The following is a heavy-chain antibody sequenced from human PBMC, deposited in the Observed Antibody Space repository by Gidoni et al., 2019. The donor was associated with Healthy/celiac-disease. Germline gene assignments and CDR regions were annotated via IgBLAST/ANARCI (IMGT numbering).Heavy chain of an antibody. CDR3: ARSVAVAVIDY. CDR1: GFTFSSYS. J-gene: IGHJ4*02. V-gene: IGHV3-21*01. CDR2: ISSSSSYI. Sequence: EVQLVESGGGLVKPGGSLRLSCAASGFTFSSYSMTWVRQAPGKGLEWVSSISSSSSYIYYADSVKGRFTISRDNAKNSLYLQMNSLRAEDTAVYYCARSVAVAVIDYWGQGTLVTVSS. D-gene: IGHD6-19*01.